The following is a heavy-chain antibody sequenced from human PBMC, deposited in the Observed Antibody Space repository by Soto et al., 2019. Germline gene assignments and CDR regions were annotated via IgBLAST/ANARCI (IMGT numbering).Heavy chain of an antibody. D-gene: IGHD6-6*01. CDR3: ARDSRIKYSSSSPFDY. J-gene: IGHJ4*02. V-gene: IGHV1-69*13. CDR1: GGTFSSYA. Sequence: SVKVSCKASGGTFSSYAISWVRQAPGQGLEWMGGIIPIFGTANYAQKFQGRVTITADESTSTAYVELSSLRSEDTAVYYCARDSRIKYSSSSPFDYWGQGTLVTVSS. CDR2: IIPIFGTA.